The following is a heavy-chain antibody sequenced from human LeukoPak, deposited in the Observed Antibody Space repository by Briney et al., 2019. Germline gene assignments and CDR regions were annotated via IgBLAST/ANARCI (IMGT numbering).Heavy chain of an antibody. Sequence: GGSLRLSCAASGFTFSSYGMHWVRQAPGKGLEWVAFIRYDGSNKYYADSVKGRFTISRDNSKNTLYLQMNSLRAEDTAVYYCARDSRYYGSGSLPGYWGQGTLVTVSS. CDR3: ARDSRYYGSGSLPGY. CDR1: GFTFSSYG. CDR2: IRYDGSNK. J-gene: IGHJ4*02. V-gene: IGHV3-30*02. D-gene: IGHD3-10*01.